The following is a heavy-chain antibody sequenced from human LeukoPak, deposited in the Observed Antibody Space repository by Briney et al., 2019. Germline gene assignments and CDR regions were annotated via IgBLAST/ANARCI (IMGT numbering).Heavy chain of an antibody. D-gene: IGHD2-15*01. Sequence: PAGGSLRLSCAASGFTVSSNYMSWVRQAPGKGLEWVSVIYSGGSTYYADSVKGRFTISRDNSKSTLYLQMNSLRAEGTAVYYCTRDRRGGSSQDWGQGTLVTVSS. CDR3: TRDRRGGSSQD. J-gene: IGHJ4*02. CDR1: GFTVSSNY. V-gene: IGHV3-53*01. CDR2: IYSGGST.